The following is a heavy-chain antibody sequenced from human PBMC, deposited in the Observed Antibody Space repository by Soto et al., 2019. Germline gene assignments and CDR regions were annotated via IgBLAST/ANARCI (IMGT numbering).Heavy chain of an antibody. CDR1: GGSISRYY. J-gene: IGHJ4*02. V-gene: IGHV4-59*08. CDR3: ARLSMVPLRTFDY. CDR2: IYYTGST. D-gene: IGHD3-10*01. Sequence: PSETRSLTCPVSGGSISRYYWSWIRQPPGKGLEWIGYIYYTGSTNYNPSLKSRVTISVDTSKNQFSLKLSSVTAADTAVYYCARLSMVPLRTFDYWGQGTQVTVSS.